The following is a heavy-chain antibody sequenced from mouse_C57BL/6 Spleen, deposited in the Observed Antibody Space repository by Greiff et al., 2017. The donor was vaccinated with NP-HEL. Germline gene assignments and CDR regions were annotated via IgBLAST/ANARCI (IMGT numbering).Heavy chain of an antibody. CDR3: ARENWDLYAMDY. J-gene: IGHJ4*01. V-gene: IGHV1-82*01. Sequence: VHLVESGPELVKPGASVKISCKASGYAFSGSWMNWVKQRPGKGLEWIGRIYPGDGDTNYNGKFKGKATLTADKSSSTAYMQLSSLTSEDSAVYFCARENWDLYAMDYWGQGTSVTVSS. CDR2: IYPGDGDT. CDR1: GYAFSGSW. D-gene: IGHD4-1*01.